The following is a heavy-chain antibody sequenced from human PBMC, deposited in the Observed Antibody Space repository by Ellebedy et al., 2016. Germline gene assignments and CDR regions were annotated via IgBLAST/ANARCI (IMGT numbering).Heavy chain of an antibody. D-gene: IGHD3-22*01. CDR3: AKDWGYYDSSSWYFDL. V-gene: IGHV3-23*01. Sequence: GESLKISCAASGFTFSTYAMTWVRQAPGKGLEWVSSISGSGGRTYYADSVKGRFSISRDTSRNILYLQMSSLRAEDTAIYYCAKDWGYYDSSSWYFDLWGRGTLVTVSS. J-gene: IGHJ2*01. CDR1: GFTFSTYA. CDR2: ISGSGGRT.